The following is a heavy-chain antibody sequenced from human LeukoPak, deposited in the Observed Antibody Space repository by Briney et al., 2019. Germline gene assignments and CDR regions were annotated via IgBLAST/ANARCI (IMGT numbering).Heavy chain of an antibody. CDR2: IYYSGST. CDR1: GGSVSSGSYY. J-gene: IGHJ3*02. D-gene: IGHD5-18*01. Sequence: SETLSLTCTVSGGSVSSGSYYWSWIRQPPGKGLVWIGYIYYSGSTNYNPSLKSRVTISVDTSKNQFSLKLSSVTAADTAVYYCARAGTAMDVDAFDIWGQGTMVTVSS. CDR3: ARAGTAMDVDAFDI. V-gene: IGHV4-61*01.